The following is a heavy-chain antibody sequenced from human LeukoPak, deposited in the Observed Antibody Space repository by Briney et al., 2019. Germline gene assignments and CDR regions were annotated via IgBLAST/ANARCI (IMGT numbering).Heavy chain of an antibody. CDR3: AKDQRWESPHYLDS. Sequence: PGGSLRLSCAASGFTFSSYWMSWVRQVPGKGLEWGSGISASGGSTSYADSVRGRFTISRDNSKNTLYVQMNSLRDEDTAVYYCAKDQRWESPHYLDSWGQGTLVTVSS. V-gene: IGHV3-23*01. J-gene: IGHJ4*02. CDR1: GFTFSSYW. CDR2: ISASGGST. D-gene: IGHD1-26*01.